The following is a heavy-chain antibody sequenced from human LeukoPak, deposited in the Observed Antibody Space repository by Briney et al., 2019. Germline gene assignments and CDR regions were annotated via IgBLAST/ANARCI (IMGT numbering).Heavy chain of an antibody. CDR2: IYYSGST. CDR1: GGSISIYY. J-gene: IGHJ3*02. Sequence: SETLSLTCTVSGGSISIYYWSWIRQPPGKGLEWIGYIYYSGSTNYNPSLKSRVTISVDTSKNQFSLKLSFVTAADTAVYYCARTYSSGVFDIWGQGTMVTVSS. D-gene: IGHD5-18*01. V-gene: IGHV4-59*08. CDR3: ARTYSSGVFDI.